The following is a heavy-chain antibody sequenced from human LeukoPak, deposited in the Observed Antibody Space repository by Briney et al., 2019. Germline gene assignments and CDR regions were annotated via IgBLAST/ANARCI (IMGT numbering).Heavy chain of an antibody. CDR1: GFTFSTYA. Sequence: GGSLRLSCAASGFTFSTYAMSWVRQAPGKGLEWVSGISGSGGTTHYADSVKGRFTISRDNSKNTLYLQMNSLRAEDTAVYYCAKVRTSGWSPFDYWGQGTLVTVSS. V-gene: IGHV3-23*01. D-gene: IGHD6-19*01. CDR3: AKVRTSGWSPFDY. CDR2: ISGSGGTT. J-gene: IGHJ4*02.